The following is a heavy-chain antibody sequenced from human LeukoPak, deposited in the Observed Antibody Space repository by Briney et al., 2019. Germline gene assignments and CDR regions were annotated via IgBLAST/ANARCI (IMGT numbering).Heavy chain of an antibody. D-gene: IGHD2-21*02. CDR1: GFTFTNYD. CDR3: ARGTALSSPLEY. Sequence: ASVKVSCKASGFTFTNYDINWVRQAPGQGLEWMGWLNPKSGDTGYAQKFQGRVAMTRNTSISTAYMELSSLTSEDTAVYYCARGTALSSPLEYWGQGTLATVSS. J-gene: IGHJ4*02. V-gene: IGHV1-8*01. CDR2: LNPKSGDT.